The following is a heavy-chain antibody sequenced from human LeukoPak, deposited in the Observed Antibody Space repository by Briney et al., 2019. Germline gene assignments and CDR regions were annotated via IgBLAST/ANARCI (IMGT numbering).Heavy chain of an antibody. J-gene: IGHJ4*02. CDR2: ISRSGSTI. V-gene: IGHV3-48*03. Sequence: PGGSLRLSCAASGFTFSSYEMNWVRQAPGKGLEWVSYISRSGSTIYYADSVKGRFIISRDNAKNSLYLQMNSLRAEDTAVYYCARIQRGHGSAAVWGQGTLVTVSS. D-gene: IGHD6-19*01. CDR1: GFTFSSYE. CDR3: ARIQRGHGSAAV.